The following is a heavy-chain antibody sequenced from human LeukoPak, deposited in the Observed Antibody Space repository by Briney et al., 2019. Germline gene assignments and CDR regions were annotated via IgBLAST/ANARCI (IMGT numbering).Heavy chain of an antibody. J-gene: IGHJ4*02. CDR3: AKDHVFAVFGRVSMDY. CDR1: GFTFSSYA. D-gene: IGHD3-3*01. CDR2: ISGSGGST. V-gene: IGHV3-23*01. Sequence: KTGGSLRLSCAASGFTFSSYAMSWVRQAPGKGLEWVSAISGSGGSTYYADSVKGRFTISRDNSKNTLYLQMNSLRAEDTAVYYCAKDHVFAVFGRVSMDYWGQGTLVTVSS.